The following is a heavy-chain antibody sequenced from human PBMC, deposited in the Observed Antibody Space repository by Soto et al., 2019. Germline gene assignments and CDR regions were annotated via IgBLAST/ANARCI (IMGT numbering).Heavy chain of an antibody. CDR3: SRDTPQPYGMVV. V-gene: IGHV3-30*03. CDR2: ISFDGSKT. CDR1: GFTFITYD. J-gene: IGHJ6*02. Sequence: GGSLRLSCEASGFTFITYDIHWVLQAPGKGLEWVAVISFDGSKTYYVDSVKGRFSISRDNSKNTLYLEMNDLRSEDTALYYCSRDTPQPYGMVVWCQGTTVSVFS.